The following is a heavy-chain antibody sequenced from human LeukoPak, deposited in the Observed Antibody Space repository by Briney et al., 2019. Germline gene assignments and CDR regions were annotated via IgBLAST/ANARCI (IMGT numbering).Heavy chain of an antibody. D-gene: IGHD5-12*01. V-gene: IGHV3-23*01. CDR3: ARAHTKYVDVVATNH. Sequence: GGSLRLSCAASGFTFSSYAMSWVRQPPGKGLEWVSAVSNSGATTYYADSVKGRFTISRDNSKNTLFLQMNSLRAEDTAVYYCARAHTKYVDVVATNHWGQGTLVTVSS. J-gene: IGHJ5*02. CDR1: GFTFSSYA. CDR2: VSNSGATT.